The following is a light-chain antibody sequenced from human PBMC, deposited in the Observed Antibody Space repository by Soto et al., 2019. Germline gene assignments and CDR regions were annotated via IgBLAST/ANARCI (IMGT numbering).Light chain of an antibody. J-gene: IGKJ4*01. V-gene: IGKV3-11*01. Sequence: EVVLTQFPATLSLSPGDGATLSCRASQSVSSHLAWYQQKRGQAPRLLIYDSSNRATGIPARFSGSGSGTDFSLIISSLEPEDFAVYYCQQRSVWPLTFGGGTKVDIK. CDR2: DSS. CDR3: QQRSVWPLT. CDR1: QSVSSH.